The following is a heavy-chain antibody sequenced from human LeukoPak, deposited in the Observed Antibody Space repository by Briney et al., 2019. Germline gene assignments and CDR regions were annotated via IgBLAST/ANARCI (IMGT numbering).Heavy chain of an antibody. J-gene: IGHJ4*02. D-gene: IGHD5-12*01. V-gene: IGHV4-39*01. CDR3: ARLRRHGEMASIRDH. Sequence: SETLSLTCTVSGGSISSGGYYWSWIRQPPGKGLEWIGSMYYSGRIYYNPSLKSRLTISVDTSKNQFSLKLNSVTAADTAVYYCARLRRHGEMASIRDHWGQGTLVTVSS. CDR2: MYYSGRI. CDR1: GGSISSGGYY.